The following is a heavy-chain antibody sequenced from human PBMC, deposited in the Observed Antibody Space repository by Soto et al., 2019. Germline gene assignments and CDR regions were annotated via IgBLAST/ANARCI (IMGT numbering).Heavy chain of an antibody. J-gene: IGHJ4*02. CDR2: ISGSGDST. Sequence: GGSLRLSCAASGFTFSTYAMSWVRQAPGKGLEWVSAISGSGDSTYYVDSVKGRFTISRDNSKNTLYLQMNSLRAEDTAVYYCAKGTVPAAIRRDYFDYWGQGTLVTVSS. CDR1: GFTFSTYA. D-gene: IGHD2-2*02. CDR3: AKGTVPAAIRRDYFDY. V-gene: IGHV3-23*01.